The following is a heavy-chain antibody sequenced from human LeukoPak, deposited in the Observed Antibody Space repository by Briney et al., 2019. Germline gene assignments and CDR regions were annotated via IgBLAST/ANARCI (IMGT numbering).Heavy chain of an antibody. D-gene: IGHD2-2*01. CDR3: AREGRDCSSTSCYRNEYFQH. J-gene: IGHJ1*01. CDR2: IIPIFGTA. CDR1: GGTFSSYA. V-gene: IGHV1-69*13. Sequence: ASVKVSCKASGGTFSSYAISWVRQAPGQGLEWMGGIIPIFGTANYAQKFQGRVTITADESTSTAYMELSSLRSEDTAVYYCAREGRDCSSTSCYRNEYFQHWGQGTLVTVSS.